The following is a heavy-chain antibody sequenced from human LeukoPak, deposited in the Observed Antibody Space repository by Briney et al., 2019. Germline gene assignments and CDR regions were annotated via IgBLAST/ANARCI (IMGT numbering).Heavy chain of an antibody. J-gene: IGHJ4*02. CDR2: IKQDGSEK. CDR3: ASSLTSLLDY. V-gene: IGHV3-7*03. Sequence: PGGSLRLSCAASGFPFSSYWMSWVRQAPGKGLEWVANIKQDGSEKYYVDSVKGRFTISRDNAKNSLYLQMNSLRAEDTAVYYCASSLTSLLDYWGQGTLVTVSS. CDR1: GFPFSSYW. D-gene: IGHD3-10*01.